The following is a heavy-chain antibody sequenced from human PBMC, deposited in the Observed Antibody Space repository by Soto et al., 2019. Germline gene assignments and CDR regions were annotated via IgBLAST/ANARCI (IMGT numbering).Heavy chain of an antibody. CDR2: ISYDGSNK. CDR3: ARDYVYGESKD. D-gene: IGHD4-17*01. J-gene: IGHJ4*02. Sequence: QVQLVESGGGVVQPGRSLRLSCEASGFTFSSYAMYWVRQAPGKGLEWVAVISYDGSNKYYADSVKGRFTISRDNFKNTLYLQMSSLRAEDTAVYYCARDYVYGESKDWGQGTLVTVSS. CDR1: GFTFSSYA. V-gene: IGHV3-30*15.